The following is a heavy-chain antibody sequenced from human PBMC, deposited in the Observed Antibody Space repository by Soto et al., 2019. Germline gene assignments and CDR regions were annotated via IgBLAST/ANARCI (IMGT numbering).Heavy chain of an antibody. CDR2: ISGSGGST. CDR1: GFTFSSYA. CDR3: AKEALRYFDWLSSSPNYFDY. V-gene: IGHV3-23*01. Sequence: PGGSLRLSCAASGFTFSSYAMSWVRQAPGKGLEWVSAISGSGGSTYYADSVKGRFTISRDNSKNTLYLQMNSLRAEDTAVYYCAKEALRYFDWLSSSPNYFDYWGQGTLVTVSS. J-gene: IGHJ4*02. D-gene: IGHD3-9*01.